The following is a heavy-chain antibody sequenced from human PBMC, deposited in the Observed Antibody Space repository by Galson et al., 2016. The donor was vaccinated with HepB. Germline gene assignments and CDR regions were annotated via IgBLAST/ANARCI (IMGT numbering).Heavy chain of an antibody. Sequence: LSLTCSVSGVSIRNSGRYWTWVRQHPGQGLEWIGYISHSGSAYYNLSLRSRLTISVDTSENQFSLKLSSVTAADTAMYYCATSWYYDSWSGHSHGGWFDPWGQGILVTVSS. CDR1: GVSIRNSGRY. CDR2: ISHSGSA. CDR3: ATSWYYDSWSGHSHGGWFDP. J-gene: IGHJ5*02. D-gene: IGHD3-3*01. V-gene: IGHV4-31*03.